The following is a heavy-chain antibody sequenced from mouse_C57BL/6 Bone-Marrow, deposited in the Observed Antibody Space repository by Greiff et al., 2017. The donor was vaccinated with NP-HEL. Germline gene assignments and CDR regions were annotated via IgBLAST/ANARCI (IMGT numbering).Heavy chain of an antibody. CDR3: ARSDGSSYNY. CDR2: IYPRSGNT. CDR1: GYTFTSYG. J-gene: IGHJ2*01. D-gene: IGHD1-1*01. Sequence: VKLVESGAELARPGASVKLSCKASGYTFTSYGISWVKQRTGQGLEWIGEIYPRSGNTYYNEKFKGKATLTADKSSSTAYMELRSLTSEDSAVYFCARSDGSSYNYWGQGTTLTVSS. V-gene: IGHV1-81*01.